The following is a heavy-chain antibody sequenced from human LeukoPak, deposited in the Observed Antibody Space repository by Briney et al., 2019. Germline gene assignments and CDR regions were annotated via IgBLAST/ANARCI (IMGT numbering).Heavy chain of an antibody. J-gene: IGHJ4*02. Sequence: SGPTLVNPTQTLTLTCTFSGFSLSTSGMCVSWIRQPPGKALEWLARIDLDDDKYYSTSLKTRLTISKDTSKNQVVLTMTNMDPVDTATYYCARIPGGCGGDPLLRDYWGQGTLVTVSS. CDR2: IDLDDDK. CDR3: ARIPGGCGGDPLLRDY. D-gene: IGHD2-21*02. V-gene: IGHV2-70*11. CDR1: GFSLSTSGMC.